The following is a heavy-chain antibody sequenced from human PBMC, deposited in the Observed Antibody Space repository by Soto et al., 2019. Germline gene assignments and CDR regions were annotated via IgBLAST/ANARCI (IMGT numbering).Heavy chain of an antibody. CDR1: GGSISTADYY. J-gene: IGHJ4*02. CDR2: IYYSGST. V-gene: IGHV4-30-4*01. CDR3: ALLLAYPGTYYVDY. Sequence: PSETLSLTCTVSGGSISTADYYWSWIRQPPGKALEWIGYIYYSGSTYYNPSLKSRLTMSVDTSKNQFSLKLTSVTAADTAVYYCALLLAYPGTYYVDYWGKGTLVTVS. D-gene: IGHD3-3*01.